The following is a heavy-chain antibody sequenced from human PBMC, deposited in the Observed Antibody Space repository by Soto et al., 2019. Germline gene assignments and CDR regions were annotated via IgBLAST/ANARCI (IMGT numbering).Heavy chain of an antibody. D-gene: IGHD3-3*01. CDR3: AKITRS. Sequence: EGQLLESGGGLVQPGGSLRLSCAASGLRFGSSAMTWVRQAPGKGLEWISSITGDGKATYYADSVKGRFTISRDISTNTVYLQMNSLSAEDTATYFCAKITRSWGQGTLVTVSS. V-gene: IGHV3-23*01. CDR2: ITGDGKAT. CDR1: GLRFGSSA. J-gene: IGHJ5*02.